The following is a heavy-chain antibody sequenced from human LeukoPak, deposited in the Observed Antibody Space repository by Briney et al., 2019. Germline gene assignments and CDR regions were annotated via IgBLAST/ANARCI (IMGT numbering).Heavy chain of an antibody. V-gene: IGHV4-30-2*01. Sequence: SETLSLTCTVSGGSITSGGYYWTWIRQPPGKGLEWIGYIFHRGSTYSNPSLKSRGTISMDTSKNQFSLNLSSVTAADTAVYYCARDETHFYGSGSSNWLDPWGQGILVTVSS. CDR1: GGSITSGGYY. CDR3: ARDETHFYGSGSSNWLDP. J-gene: IGHJ5*02. D-gene: IGHD3-10*01. CDR2: IFHRGST.